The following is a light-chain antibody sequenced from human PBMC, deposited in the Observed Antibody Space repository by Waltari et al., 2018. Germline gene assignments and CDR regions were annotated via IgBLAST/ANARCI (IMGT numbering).Light chain of an antibody. Sequence: DIQMTQSPSPLSASVGDIVTISCRASQRISESLNWYQQKPGKAPSLLIYRASNLNTGVPSRFSGRGSVTDFTLTISSLQPEDFAIYCCQQSFNAPWTFGQGTKVEVK. CDR1: QRISES. CDR2: RAS. CDR3: QQSFNAPWT. V-gene: IGKV1-39*01. J-gene: IGKJ1*01.